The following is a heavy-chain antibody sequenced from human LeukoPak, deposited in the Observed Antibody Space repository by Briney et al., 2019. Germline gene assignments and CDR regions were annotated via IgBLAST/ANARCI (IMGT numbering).Heavy chain of an antibody. CDR3: ARSAWINFYFDY. V-gene: IGHV4-59*01. CDR2: IYYSGNT. D-gene: IGHD5-12*01. Sequence: SETLSLTCTVSGGSISSYYWSWIRQPPGKGLEWIGYIYYSGNTNYHPSLKSRVTISLDSSKNQFSLKLSSVTAADTAVYYCARSAWINFYFDYWGQGTLVTVSS. CDR1: GGSISSYY. J-gene: IGHJ4*02.